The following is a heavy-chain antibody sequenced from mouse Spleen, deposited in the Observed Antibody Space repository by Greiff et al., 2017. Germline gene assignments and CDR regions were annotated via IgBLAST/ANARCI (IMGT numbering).Heavy chain of an antibody. Sequence: EVKLMESGGGLVKPGGSLKLSCAASGFTFSDYGMHWVRQAPEKGLEWVAYISSGSSTIYYADTVKGRFTISSDNAKNTLFLQMTSLRSEDTAMYYCARGTGTVDYWGQGTTLTVSS. CDR3: ARGTGTVDY. CDR2: ISSGSSTI. V-gene: IGHV5-17*01. D-gene: IGHD4-1*01. CDR1: GFTFSDYG. J-gene: IGHJ2*01.